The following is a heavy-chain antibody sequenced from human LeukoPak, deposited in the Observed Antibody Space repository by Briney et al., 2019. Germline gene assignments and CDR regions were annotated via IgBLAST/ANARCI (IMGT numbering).Heavy chain of an antibody. D-gene: IGHD1-20*01. CDR1: GSTFTGYY. V-gene: IGHV1-2*06. Sequence: GASVKVSCKASGSTFTGYYMHWVRQAPGQGLEWMERINPNSDDTNYARKFQGRVTMTRDTSISTVYMEQSRLRSDDTAVYYCARGGKRLTVDYFDYWGQGTLVTVSS. J-gene: IGHJ4*02. CDR2: INPNSDDT. CDR3: ARGGKRLTVDYFDY.